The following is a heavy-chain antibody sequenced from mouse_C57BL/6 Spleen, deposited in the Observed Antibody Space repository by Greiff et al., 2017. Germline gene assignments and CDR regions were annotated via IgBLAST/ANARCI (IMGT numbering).Heavy chain of an antibody. D-gene: IGHD2-2*01. CDR3: ARVIYYGYLFDY. V-gene: IGHV1-61*01. CDR1: GYTFTSYW. CDR2: IYPSDSET. Sequence: VQLQQPGAELVRPGSSVKLSCKASGYTFTSYWMDWVKQRPGQGLEWIGNIYPSDSETHYNQKFKDKATLTVDKSSSTAYMQLSSLTSEDSAVYYCARVIYYGYLFDYWGQGTTLTVSS. J-gene: IGHJ2*01.